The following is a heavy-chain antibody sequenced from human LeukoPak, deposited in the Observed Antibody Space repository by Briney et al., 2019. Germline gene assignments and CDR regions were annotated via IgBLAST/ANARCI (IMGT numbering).Heavy chain of an antibody. CDR3: ARDQYYYDSSGLWDY. J-gene: IGHJ4*02. Sequence: VASVKVSCKASGYTFTGYYMHWVRQAPGQGLEWMGWINPNSGGTNYAQKFQGRVTMTRDTSISTAYMELSRLRSDDTAVYYCARDQYYYDSSGLWDYWGQGTLVTVSS. CDR2: INPNSGGT. D-gene: IGHD3-22*01. CDR1: GYTFTGYY. V-gene: IGHV1-2*02.